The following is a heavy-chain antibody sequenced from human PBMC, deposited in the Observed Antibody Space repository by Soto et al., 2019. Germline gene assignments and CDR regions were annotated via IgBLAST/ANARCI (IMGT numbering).Heavy chain of an antibody. D-gene: IGHD3-9*01. V-gene: IGHV4-30-4*01. CDR3: ARVDILTTYYSLDY. CDR2: IYYSGST. J-gene: IGHJ4*02. Sequence: QVQLVESGGGVVQPGRSLRLSCAASGFTFSSYAMHWVRQAPGKGLEWIGYIYYSGSTYYNPSLKSRVIISVDTSKNQFSLKLSSVTAADTAMYYCARVDILTTYYSLDYWGQGTLVTVSS. CDR1: GFTFSSYAMH.